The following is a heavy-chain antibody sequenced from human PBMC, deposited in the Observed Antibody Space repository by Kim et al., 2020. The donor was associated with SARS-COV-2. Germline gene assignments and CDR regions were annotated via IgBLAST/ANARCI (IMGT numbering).Heavy chain of an antibody. CDR3: ARSEPHFDY. Sequence: GTANYAQKFQGRVTITADESTSTAYMELSSLRSEDTAVYYCARSEPHFDYWGQGTLVTVSS. V-gene: IGHV1-69*01. CDR2: GTA. D-gene: IGHD1-26*01. J-gene: IGHJ4*02.